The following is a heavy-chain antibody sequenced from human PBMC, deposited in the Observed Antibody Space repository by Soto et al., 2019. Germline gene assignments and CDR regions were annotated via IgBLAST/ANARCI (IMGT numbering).Heavy chain of an antibody. CDR1: GGSISSYY. V-gene: IGHV4-59*08. Sequence: SETLSLTCTVSGGSISSYYWSWIRQPPGKGLEWIGYIYYSGSTNYNPSLKSRVTISVDTSKNQFSLKLSSVTAADTAVYYCARQSIAAPLYYYYGMDVWGQGTTVTVSS. CDR3: ARQSIAAPLYYYYGMDV. CDR2: IYYSGST. J-gene: IGHJ6*02. D-gene: IGHD6-6*01.